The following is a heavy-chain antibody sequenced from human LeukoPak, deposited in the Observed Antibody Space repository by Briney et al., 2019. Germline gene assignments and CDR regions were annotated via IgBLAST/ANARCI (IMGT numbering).Heavy chain of an antibody. Sequence: GRSLRLSCAATGFTFSNYVMHWVRQAPGKGLEWVAVIWYDGSNKYYADSVRGRFTISRDNSKKKLYLQMNSLRPDDTAVYYCARGTRSSSSPLDYWGQGTLVTVSS. V-gene: IGHV3-33*01. J-gene: IGHJ4*02. D-gene: IGHD6-6*01. CDR3: ARGTRSSSSPLDY. CDR1: GFTFSNYV. CDR2: IWYDGSNK.